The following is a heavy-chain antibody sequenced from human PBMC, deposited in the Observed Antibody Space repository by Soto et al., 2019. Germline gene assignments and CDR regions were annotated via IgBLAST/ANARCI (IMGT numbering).Heavy chain of an antibody. J-gene: IGHJ4*02. CDR2: IKQDGSEK. Sequence: EVPLVESGGGLVQPGGSLRLSCATSGFTFSNSWMSWVRQAPGKGLEWVANIKQDGSEKYYVDSVKGRFTISRDNARKSLYLQMNSLRAEDTAVYYCAREFDYWGQGTLVTVSS. CDR1: GFTFSNSW. V-gene: IGHV3-7*04. CDR3: AREFDY.